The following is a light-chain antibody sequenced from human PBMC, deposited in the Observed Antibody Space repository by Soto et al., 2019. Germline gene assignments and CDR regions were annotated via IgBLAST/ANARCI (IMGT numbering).Light chain of an antibody. CDR2: GAS. CDR3: QQSYSSPPT. J-gene: IGKJ1*01. V-gene: IGKV1-39*01. Sequence: DIQLTQSPSSLSASLGDRVTISCRASQSVSTSLNWYQQKAGTAPRLLIYGASSVKSGVPPRFSGSGSGRDFTLTISSLQPEDFATYYCQQSYSSPPTFGQGTKVDIK. CDR1: QSVSTS.